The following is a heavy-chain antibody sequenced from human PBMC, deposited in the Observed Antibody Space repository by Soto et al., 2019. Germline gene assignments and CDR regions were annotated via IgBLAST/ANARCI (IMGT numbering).Heavy chain of an antibody. J-gene: IGHJ4*02. V-gene: IGHV3-66*01. D-gene: IGHD2-21*02. Sequence: EVQLVESGGGLVQPGGSLRLSWAASGFTISSIYMTWLRQAPGKGLEWLSVIYSGGTTHYADSVKGRFTISRDNSKNTVYLQVNSLRAEDTAVYYCAREVRGGVTLSGFGHWGKGTRVLVSS. CDR3: AREVRGGVTLSGFGH. CDR2: IYSGGTT. CDR1: GFTISSIY.